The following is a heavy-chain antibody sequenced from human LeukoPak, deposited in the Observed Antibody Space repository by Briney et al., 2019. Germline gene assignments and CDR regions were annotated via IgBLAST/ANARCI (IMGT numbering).Heavy chain of an antibody. V-gene: IGHV3-7*01. CDR2: IKEDGSAK. CDR1: GFTFSSYW. D-gene: IGHD2-21*01. CDR3: AREDPVAILSH. J-gene: IGHJ4*02. Sequence: GSLRLSCAASGFTFSSYWMSWVRQAPGKGLEWVANIKEDGSAKYYVDSVKGRFTISRDNAKNSLYLQMNSLRAEDTAVYYCAREDPVAILSHWGRGTLVTVSP.